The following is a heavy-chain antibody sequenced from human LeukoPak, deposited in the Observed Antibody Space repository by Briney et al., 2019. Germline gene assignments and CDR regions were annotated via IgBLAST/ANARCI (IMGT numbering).Heavy chain of an antibody. J-gene: IGHJ5*02. CDR3: ASKDSSGWYEEA. V-gene: IGHV4-59*01. CDR1: GGSISSYY. Sequence: SETLSLTCTVSGGSISSYYWSWIRQPPGKGLEWIGYIYYSGSTNYNPSLKSRVTISVDTSKNQFSLKLSSVTAADTAVYYCASKDSSGWYEEAWGQGTLVTVSS. D-gene: IGHD6-19*01. CDR2: IYYSGST.